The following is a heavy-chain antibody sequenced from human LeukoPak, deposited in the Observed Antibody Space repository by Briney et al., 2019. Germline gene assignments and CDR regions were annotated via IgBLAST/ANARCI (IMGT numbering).Heavy chain of an antibody. J-gene: IGHJ5*02. CDR3: ARARPLSIAARRRWFDP. D-gene: IGHD6-6*01. CDR2: MNPNSGNT. CDR1: GYTFTSYD. Sequence: VASVKVSCKASGYTFTSYDINWVRQATGQGLEWMGWMNPNSGNTGYAQKFQGRVTITRNTSISTAYMELSGLRSEDTAVYYCARARPLSIAARRRWFDPWGQGTLDTVSS. V-gene: IGHV1-8*03.